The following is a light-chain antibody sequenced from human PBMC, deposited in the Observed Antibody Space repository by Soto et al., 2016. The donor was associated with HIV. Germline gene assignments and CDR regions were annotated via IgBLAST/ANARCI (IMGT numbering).Light chain of an antibody. CDR2: AAS. J-gene: IGKJ2*01. Sequence: AIQMTQSPSSLSASVGDRVTITCRASQGIRNELSWYQQKPGKAPKLLIYAASSLGSGVPLRFSGSGSGTDFTLTISSLQPEDSASYFCLQDYNYPYTFGQGTKLEIK. V-gene: IGKV1-6*01. CDR1: QGIRNE. CDR3: LQDYNYPYT.